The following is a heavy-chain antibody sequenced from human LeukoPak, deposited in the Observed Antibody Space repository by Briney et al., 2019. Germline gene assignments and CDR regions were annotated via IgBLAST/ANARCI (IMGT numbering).Heavy chain of an antibody. CDR2: IYHSGGT. V-gene: IGHV4-38-2*02. J-gene: IGHJ4*02. Sequence: SETLSLTCTVSGYSINNGYYWGWIRQPPGKGLEWIGSIYHSGGTYYKPSLKSRVTISVDTSKNQFSLKLSSVTAADTAVYYCARDALLQYHDYWGQGTLVTVSS. D-gene: IGHD4-11*01. CDR1: GYSINNGYY. CDR3: ARDALLQYHDY.